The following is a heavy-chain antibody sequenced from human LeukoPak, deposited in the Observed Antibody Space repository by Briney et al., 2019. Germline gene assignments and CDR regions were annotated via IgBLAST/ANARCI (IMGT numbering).Heavy chain of an antibody. V-gene: IGHV3-21*06. CDR1: GFTFSIYT. Sequence: GSLRLSCEASGFTFSIYTMNWVRQAPGKGPEWVSSIDTGSNDIYYADSVKGRFTISRDNAKNLLFLQMGSLRAEDTAFYYCARKRGGYSTFDYWGQGIPVTVSS. J-gene: IGHJ4*02. D-gene: IGHD1-26*01. CDR3: ARKRGGYSTFDY. CDR2: IDTGSNDI.